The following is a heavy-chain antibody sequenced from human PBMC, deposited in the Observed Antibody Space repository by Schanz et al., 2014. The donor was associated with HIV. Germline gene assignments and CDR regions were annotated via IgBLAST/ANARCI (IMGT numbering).Heavy chain of an antibody. Sequence: QVQLVESGGGVVQPGRSLRLSCAGSGLTFSSYGMHWVRQAPGKGLEWVAVISYDGSNKYYTDSVKGRFTISRDISKNTLYLQMYSLRAEDTAVYYCAKDGSWEAFDAFDIWGQGTMVTVSS. D-gene: IGHD1-26*01. V-gene: IGHV3-30*18. CDR3: AKDGSWEAFDAFDI. CDR2: ISYDGSNK. J-gene: IGHJ3*02. CDR1: GLTFSSYG.